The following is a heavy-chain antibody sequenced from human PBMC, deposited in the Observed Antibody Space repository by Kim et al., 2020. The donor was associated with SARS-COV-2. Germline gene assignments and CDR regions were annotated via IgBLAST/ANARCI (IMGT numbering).Heavy chain of an antibody. CDR1: GFTFSSYA. CDR2: ISGSGGST. V-gene: IGHV3-23*01. Sequence: GGSLRLSCAASGFTFSSYAMSWVRQAPGKGLEWVSAISGSGGSTYYADSVKGRFTISRDNSKNTLYLQMNSLRAEDTAVYYCAKDSLVLLWFGELWDYFDYWGQGTLVTVSS. D-gene: IGHD3-10*01. J-gene: IGHJ4*02. CDR3: AKDSLVLLWFGELWDYFDY.